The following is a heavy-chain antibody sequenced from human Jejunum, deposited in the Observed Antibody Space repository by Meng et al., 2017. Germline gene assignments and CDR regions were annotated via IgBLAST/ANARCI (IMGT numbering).Heavy chain of an antibody. J-gene: IGHJ4*02. D-gene: IGHD2-8*01. CDR1: GFTFSNYF. CDR3: AKLVSF. Sequence: GESLKISCAASGFTFSNYFINWVRQAPGKGLEWVSTITGSGDSTYYADSVKGRFTISRDNSKNTLYLQMNSLRAEDTAVYYCAKLVSFWGQGTLVTVSS. V-gene: IGHV3-23*01. CDR2: ITGSGDST.